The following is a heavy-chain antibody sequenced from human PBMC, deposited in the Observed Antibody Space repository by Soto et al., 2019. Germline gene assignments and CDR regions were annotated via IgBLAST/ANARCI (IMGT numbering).Heavy chain of an antibody. J-gene: IGHJ5*02. CDR3: ARTPGVVVVAATPPWFDP. D-gene: IGHD2-15*01. Sequence: SETLSLTCTVSGGSISSYYWSWIRQPPGKGLEWIGYIYYSGSTNYNPSLKSRVTISVDTSKNQFSLKLSSVTAADTAVYYCARTPGVVVVAATPPWFDPWGQGTLVTVSS. CDR1: GGSISSYY. V-gene: IGHV4-59*08. CDR2: IYYSGST.